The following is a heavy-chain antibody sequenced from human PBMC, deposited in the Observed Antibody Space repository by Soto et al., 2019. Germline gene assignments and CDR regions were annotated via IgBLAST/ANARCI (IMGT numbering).Heavy chain of an antibody. CDR1: SGSFSGYY. J-gene: IGHJ4*02. CDR2: ISQSGNT. CDR3: ARAPKVSGSSQTRPDF. D-gene: IGHD6-6*01. Sequence: PSATLSLTCSIYSGSFSGYYWSWIRQPPGKGLEWIGEISQSGNTNYSPSLKSRVSISIDTSMKQFSLNLASVSAADTAVYYCARAPKVSGSSQTRPDFWGQGTLVT. V-gene: IGHV4-34*01.